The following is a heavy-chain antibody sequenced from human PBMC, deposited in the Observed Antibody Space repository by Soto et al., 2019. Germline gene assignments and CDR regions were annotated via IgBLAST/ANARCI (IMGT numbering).Heavy chain of an antibody. J-gene: IGHJ3*02. CDR1: GGSFSGYY. CDR2: INHSGST. CDR3: ARASPAKYGSGSHAFDI. D-gene: IGHD3-10*01. Sequence: PSETLSLTCAVYGGSFSGYYWSWIRQPPGKGLEWIGEINHSGSTNYNPSLKSRVTISVDTSKDQFSLKLSPVTAADTAVYYCARASPAKYGSGSHAFDIWGQGTMVTVSS. V-gene: IGHV4-34*01.